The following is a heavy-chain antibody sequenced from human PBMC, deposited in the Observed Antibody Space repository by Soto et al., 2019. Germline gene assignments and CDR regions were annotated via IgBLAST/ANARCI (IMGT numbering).Heavy chain of an antibody. J-gene: IGHJ5*02. CDR3: AKHAEYQLVSWFDP. CDR2: ISAGGGNT. Sequence: EVQLLESGGGLVQPGGSLRLSCAVSGFSFSTYAMSWVRQAPGKGLEWVSGISAGGGNTYYADSVRGRFTISRDNSKDTRYLQRTSLRAEDTAFYYCAKHAEYQLVSWFDPWGQGTLVTVSS. CDR1: GFSFSTYA. V-gene: IGHV3-23*01. D-gene: IGHD2-2*01.